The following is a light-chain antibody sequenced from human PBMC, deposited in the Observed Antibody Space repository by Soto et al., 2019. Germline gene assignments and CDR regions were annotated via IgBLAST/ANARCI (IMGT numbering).Light chain of an antibody. CDR3: QQYGSSPLT. J-gene: IGKJ5*01. Sequence: EIVLTQSPGTLSLSPGERATLSCRASQSVSSSYLAWYQQKPGQAPRLLIYGASSRATGIPDRFSGSGSGTDFTPTFSRLEPEDFAVYYCQQYGSSPLTFGQGTRLEIK. V-gene: IGKV3-20*01. CDR2: GAS. CDR1: QSVSSSY.